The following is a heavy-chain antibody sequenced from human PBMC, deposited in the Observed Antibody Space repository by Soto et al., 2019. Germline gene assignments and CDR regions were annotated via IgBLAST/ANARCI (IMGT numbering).Heavy chain of an antibody. CDR1: GGSISSYY. V-gene: IGHV4-59*01. D-gene: IGHD3-16*01. CDR2: IYYSGST. Sequence: SETRSVNCTVGGGSISSYYWILKRQPPGKGLEWIGYIYYSGSTNYNPSLKSRVTISVDTSKNQISLKLSSVTAADTAVYYCARSGRGSSSGFDYWGQGTLVTVSS. CDR3: ARSGRGSSSGFDY. J-gene: IGHJ4*02.